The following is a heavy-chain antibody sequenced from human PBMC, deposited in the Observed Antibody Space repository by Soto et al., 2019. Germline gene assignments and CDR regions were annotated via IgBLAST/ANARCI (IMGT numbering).Heavy chain of an antibody. CDR2: IFHTGSA. CDR3: ARDTREHKDILTGYPKWFDP. Sequence: TSETLCLTCAVSGGTISGSDWWTWVRQPPGKGLDWIAEIFHTGSANYNPSLKSRVTVSVDKSKNQFSLKVNSVTAADTAVYYCARDTREHKDILTGYPKWFDPWGQGILVTVSS. V-gene: IGHV4-4*02. CDR1: GGTISGSDW. D-gene: IGHD3-9*01. J-gene: IGHJ5*02.